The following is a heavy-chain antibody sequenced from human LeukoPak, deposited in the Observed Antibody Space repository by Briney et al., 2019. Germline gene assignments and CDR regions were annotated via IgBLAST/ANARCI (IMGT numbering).Heavy chain of an antibody. D-gene: IGHD6-13*01. CDR3: ARGIAAAAKQGGFDF. CDR2: IYYSGST. Sequence: SETLSLTCTVSGGSINSGGYYWSWIRQHPGKGLEWIGYIYYSGSTYYIPSLKSRVTMSVDTSKNHFSLKLNSVTAADTAVYYCARGIAAAAKQGGFDFWGQGTLVTVSS. J-gene: IGHJ4*02. CDR1: GGSINSGGYY. V-gene: IGHV4-31*03.